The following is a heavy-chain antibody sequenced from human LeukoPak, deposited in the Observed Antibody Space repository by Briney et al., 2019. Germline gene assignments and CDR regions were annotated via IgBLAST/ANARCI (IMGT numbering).Heavy chain of an antibody. CDR3: ARGRIQLWSRMYYFDY. D-gene: IGHD5-18*01. V-gene: IGHV4-34*01. Sequence: SETLSLTCAVYGGSFSGYYWSWIRQPPGKGLEWIGEINHSGSTNYNPSLKSRATISVDTSKNQFSLKLSSVTAADTAVYYCARGRIQLWSRMYYFDYWGQGTLVTVSS. CDR2: INHSGST. CDR1: GGSFSGYY. J-gene: IGHJ4*02.